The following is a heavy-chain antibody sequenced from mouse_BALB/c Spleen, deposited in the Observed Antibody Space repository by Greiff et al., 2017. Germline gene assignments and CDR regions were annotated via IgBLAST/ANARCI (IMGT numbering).Heavy chain of an antibody. CDR3: ARGGGNPFFDY. Sequence: QVQLQQPGAELVRPGASVKLSCKASGYTFTSYWMNWVKQRPGQGLEWIGMIDPSDSETHYNQTFTDKATLTVDKSSSTAYMQLSSLTSEDSAVYYCARGGGNPFFDYWGQGTTLTVSS. J-gene: IGHJ2*01. CDR1: GYTFTSYW. CDR2: IDPSDSET. D-gene: IGHD2-1*01. V-gene: IGHV1-61*01.